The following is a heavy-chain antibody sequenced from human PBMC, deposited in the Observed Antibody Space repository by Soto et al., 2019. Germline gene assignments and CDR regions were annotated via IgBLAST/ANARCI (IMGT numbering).Heavy chain of an antibody. CDR1: GGPISSYY. CDR3: ARAGGYYSRNWFDP. D-gene: IGHD3-3*01. V-gene: IGHV4-59*01. CDR2: IYYSGST. J-gene: IGHJ5*02. Sequence: SETLSLTCTVSGGPISSYYWSWIRQPPGKGLEWIGYIYYSGSTNYNPSLKSRVTISVDTSKNQFSLKLSSVTAADTAVYYCARAGGYYSRNWFDPWGQGTLVTV.